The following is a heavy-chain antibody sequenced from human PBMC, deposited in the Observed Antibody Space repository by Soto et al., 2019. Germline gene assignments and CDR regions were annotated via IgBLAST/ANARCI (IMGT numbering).Heavy chain of an antibody. CDR3: ATAPSTGPDY. CDR2: FNPKDGGT. Sequence: ASVKVSCKASGCTFTGYYMHWVRQAPGQGLEWMGWFNPKDGGTIYAQKFQGRVTMTEDTSTDTAYMELSSLRSEDTAVYYCATAPSTGPDYWGQGTLVTVSS. J-gene: IGHJ4*02. CDR1: GCTFTGYY. V-gene: IGHV1-24*01. D-gene: IGHD2-8*02.